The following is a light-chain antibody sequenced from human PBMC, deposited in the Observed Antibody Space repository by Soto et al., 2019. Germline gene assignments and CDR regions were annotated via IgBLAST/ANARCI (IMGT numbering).Light chain of an antibody. V-gene: IGLV2-23*01. CDR2: EGS. CDR3: CSYAILSSWV. J-gene: IGLJ3*02. Sequence: QSALTQPASVSGSPGQSITISCTTTSSAVGSFNLVSWYQHHPGKAPKLAIYEGSKRPSGVSNRFSGSKSGNTASLTISGLQVEDEADYYCCSYAILSSWVFGGGTKLTVL. CDR1: SSAVGSFNL.